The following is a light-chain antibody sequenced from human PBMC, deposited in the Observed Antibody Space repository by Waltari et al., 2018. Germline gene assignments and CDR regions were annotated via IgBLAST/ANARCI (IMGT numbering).Light chain of an antibody. J-gene: IGKJ2*01. CDR1: QSVSRY. CDR3: HQHNNWPYT. V-gene: IGKV3-11*01. CDR2: DIS. Sequence: EIVLTQSPATLSLFPGERVTLSCRARQSVSRYIALYQQKPCQAPVLLIYDISSRATGIPARFSGSGSGSDFTLTISSLEPEDFAVYYCHQHNNWPYTFGQGTKLEI.